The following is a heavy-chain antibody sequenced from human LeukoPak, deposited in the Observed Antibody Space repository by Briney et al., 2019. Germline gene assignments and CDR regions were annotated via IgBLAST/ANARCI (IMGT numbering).Heavy chain of an antibody. CDR3: ARVDDSSGYYYRNWFDP. CDR2: ISAYNGNT. J-gene: IGHJ5*02. Sequence: GESLKISCKGSGYNFTSYGISWVRQAPGQGLEWMGWISAYNGNTNYAQKLQGRVTMTTDTSTSTAYMELRSLRSDDTAVYYCARVDDSSGYYYRNWFDPWGQGTLVTVSS. CDR1: GYNFTSYG. V-gene: IGHV1-18*01. D-gene: IGHD3-22*01.